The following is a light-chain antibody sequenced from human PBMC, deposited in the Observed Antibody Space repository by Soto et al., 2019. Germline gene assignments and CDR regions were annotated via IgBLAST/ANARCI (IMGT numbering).Light chain of an antibody. Sequence: QSVLTQPPSASGTPGQRVTISCSGSSSNIGGNAVNWYQQLPGTTPKLLIYSNNQRPSGVPDRFSGSKSGTSASLAISGLQSEDEADYYCAVWDDSLSGYVFGTGTKVTVL. CDR1: SSNIGGNA. CDR3: AVWDDSLSGYV. V-gene: IGLV1-44*01. CDR2: SNN. J-gene: IGLJ1*01.